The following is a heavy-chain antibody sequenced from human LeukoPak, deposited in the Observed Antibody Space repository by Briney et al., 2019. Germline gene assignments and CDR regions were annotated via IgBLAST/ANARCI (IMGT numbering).Heavy chain of an antibody. D-gene: IGHD3-16*01. J-gene: IGHJ4*02. CDR3: ARGFGSPDY. CDR1: GVSISSYY. V-gene: IGHV4-59*01. Sequence: SETLSLTCTVSGVSISSYYWSWLRQPPGKGLEWIGHIYYSGSTTYNPSLKSRVTISVDTSKNQFSLNLGSVTAADTAVYYCARGFGSPDYWGQGTLVTVSS. CDR2: IYYSGST.